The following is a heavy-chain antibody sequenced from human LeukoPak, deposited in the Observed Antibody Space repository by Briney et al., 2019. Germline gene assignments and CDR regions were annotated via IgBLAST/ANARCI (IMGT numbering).Heavy chain of an antibody. Sequence: ASVKVSCKASGYTFTGNYMHWVRQAPGQGLEWMGWINPNSGGTDYAQKFQGRVTMTRDTSISTAYMELSGLRSDDTAVYYCARLSGYCSGGYCYFDYWGQGTLVTVSS. J-gene: IGHJ4*02. CDR1: GYTFTGNY. D-gene: IGHD2-15*01. CDR2: INPNSGGT. V-gene: IGHV1-2*02. CDR3: ARLSGYCSGGYCYFDY.